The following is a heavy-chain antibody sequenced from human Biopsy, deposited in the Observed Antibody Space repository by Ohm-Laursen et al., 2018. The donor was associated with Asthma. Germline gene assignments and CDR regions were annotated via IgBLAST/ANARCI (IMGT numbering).Heavy chain of an antibody. CDR1: GFTFGDYW. J-gene: IGHJ5*02. CDR2: IKHDGSEK. V-gene: IGHV3-7*01. Sequence: GSLRLSCSASGFTFGDYWMSWVRQVPGKGLEWVANIKHDGSEKNHVDSLKGRFTISRDNAKNSLYLQMNSLRVEDTAVYYCARDGRWFDPWGQGTLVTASS. CDR3: ARDGRWFDP.